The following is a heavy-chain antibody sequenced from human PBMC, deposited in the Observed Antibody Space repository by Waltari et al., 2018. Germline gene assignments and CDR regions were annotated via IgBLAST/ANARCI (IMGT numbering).Heavy chain of an antibody. CDR1: GYTVRHNY. J-gene: IGHJ4*02. CDR2: IYSGGYT. Sequence: EVQLAESGGGVVQPGGSLSMSCAASGYTVRHNYMGWVRQAPGKGLEWVSLIYSGGYTQYADSVKGRFTISRDNSKNTLYLQMNSLRVEDTAVYYCARNPRYDSPDWGQGTLVTVSS. CDR3: ARNPRYDSPD. D-gene: IGHD3-22*01. V-gene: IGHV3-66*02.